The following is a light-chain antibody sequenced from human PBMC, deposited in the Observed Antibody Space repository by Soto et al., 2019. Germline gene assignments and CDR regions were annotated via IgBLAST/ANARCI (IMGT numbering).Light chain of an antibody. CDR3: AAWDDSLNAVV. CDR1: SSNIGSNT. J-gene: IGLJ2*01. V-gene: IGLV1-44*01. Sequence: QSVLTQPPSASGTPGQRVTISCSGSSSNIGSNTVDWYQQFPGTAPKVLIYSNNQRPSGVPDRFSGSKSGTSASLAISGLQSEDEADYYCAAWDDSLNAVVFGGGTKLTVL. CDR2: SNN.